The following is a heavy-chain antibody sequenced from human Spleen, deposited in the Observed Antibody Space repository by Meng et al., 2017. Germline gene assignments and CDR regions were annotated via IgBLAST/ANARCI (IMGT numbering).Heavy chain of an antibody. CDR1: GGSISRTKW. CDR3: ARYNSGWPQFDS. J-gene: IGHJ4*02. D-gene: IGHD6-19*01. Sequence: GSLRLSCAVSGGSISRTKWWNWVRQTAGKGLEWIGEIYHSGTTNYNPSLRSRVTMSVDESRNQFTLKLTSVTAADTAVYYCARYNSGWPQFDSWGQGTLVTVSS. V-gene: IGHV4-4*02. CDR2: IYHSGTT.